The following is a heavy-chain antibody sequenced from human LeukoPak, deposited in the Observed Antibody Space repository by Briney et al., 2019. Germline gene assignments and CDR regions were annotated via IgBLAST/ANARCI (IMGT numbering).Heavy chain of an antibody. CDR2: ISGSGGST. V-gene: IGHV3-23*01. CDR1: GFTFSSYA. D-gene: IGHD3-10*01. CDR3: AKVRGVDDYYYGMDV. J-gene: IGHJ6*02. Sequence: GVSLRLSCAASGFTFSSYAMSWVRQAPGKGLEWVSAISGSGGSTYYADSVKGRFTISRDNSKNTLYLQMNSLRAEDTAVYYCAKVRGVDDYYYGMDVWGQGTTVTVSS.